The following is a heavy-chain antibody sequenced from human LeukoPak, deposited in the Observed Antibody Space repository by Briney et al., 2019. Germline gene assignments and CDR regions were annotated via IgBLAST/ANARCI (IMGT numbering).Heavy chain of an antibody. CDR1: GDSISSYY. Sequence: SETLSLTCAVSGDSISSYYWSWIRQPPGKGLEWIGYIYNSGGTDYNPSLRSRVTISLDTSKNQFSLKLTSVTAADTAVYHCARAGSGYSFEIWGQGTMVTVSS. D-gene: IGHD3-22*01. V-gene: IGHV4-59*01. CDR2: IYNSGGT. J-gene: IGHJ3*02. CDR3: ARAGSGYSFEI.